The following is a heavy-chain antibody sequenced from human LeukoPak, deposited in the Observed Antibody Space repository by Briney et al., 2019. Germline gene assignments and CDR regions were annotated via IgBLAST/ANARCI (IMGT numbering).Heavy chain of an antibody. V-gene: IGHV4-59*08. D-gene: IGHD5-18*01. CDR3: ARGRGVDTAMVTGAFDI. CDR2: NYYSGST. Sequence: SETLSLTCTVSGGSISSYYWSWIRQPPGKGLEWIGYNYYSGSTNYNPSLKSRVTISVDTSKNQFSLKLSSVTAADTAVYYCARGRGVDTAMVTGAFDIWGQGTMVTVSS. CDR1: GGSISSYY. J-gene: IGHJ3*02.